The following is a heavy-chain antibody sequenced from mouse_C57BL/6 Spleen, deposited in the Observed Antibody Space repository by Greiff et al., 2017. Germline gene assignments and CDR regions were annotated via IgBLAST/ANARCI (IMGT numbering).Heavy chain of an antibody. CDR2: FHPYNDDT. V-gene: IGHV1-47*01. J-gene: IGHJ4*01. CDR3: ARGGRRRDYYAMDY. Sequence: QVQLKESGAELVKPGASVKMSCKASGYTFTTYPIEWMKQNHGKSLEWIGNFHPYNDDTKYNEKFKGKATLTVEKSSSTVYLELSRLTSDDSAVYYCARGGRRRDYYAMDYWGQGTSVTVSS. CDR1: GYTFTTYP. D-gene: IGHD2-12*01.